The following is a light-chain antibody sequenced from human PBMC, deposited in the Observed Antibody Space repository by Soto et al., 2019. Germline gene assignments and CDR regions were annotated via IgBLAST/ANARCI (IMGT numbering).Light chain of an antibody. CDR3: KQRSKWSHT. J-gene: IGKJ2*01. CDR1: QSVSSY. Sequence: EIVLTQSPATLSLSPGERATLSCRASQSVSSYLAWYQQKPGQAPRLLIYDASNRAPGIPARFSGSGSRTDSIINTSSPEPEDVAVYYCKQRSKWSHTFGQGTKLEIK. V-gene: IGKV3-11*01. CDR2: DAS.